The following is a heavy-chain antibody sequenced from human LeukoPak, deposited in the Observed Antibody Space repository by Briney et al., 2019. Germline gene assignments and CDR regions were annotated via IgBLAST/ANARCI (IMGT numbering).Heavy chain of an antibody. CDR2: IIPILGIA. J-gene: IGHJ4*02. CDR1: GGTFSSYA. Sequence: SVKVSCKASGGTFSSYAISWVRQAPRQGLEWMGRIIPILGIANYAQKFQGRVTITADKSTSTAYMELSSLRSEDTAVYYCAMGIAAAGLGNYWGQGTLVTVSS. V-gene: IGHV1-69*04. CDR3: AMGIAAAGLGNY. D-gene: IGHD6-13*01.